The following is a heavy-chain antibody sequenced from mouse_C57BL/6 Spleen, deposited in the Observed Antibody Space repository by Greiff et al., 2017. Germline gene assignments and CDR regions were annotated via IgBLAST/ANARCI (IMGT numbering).Heavy chain of an antibody. D-gene: IGHD3-2*02. CDR3: ARWDSSGPFAY. CDR1: GYAFSSSW. J-gene: IGHJ3*01. CDR2: IYPGDGDT. V-gene: IGHV1-82*01. Sequence: QVQLQQSGPELVKPGASVKISCKASGYAFSSSWMNWVKQRPGKGLEWIGRIYPGDGDTNYNGKFKGKATLTADKSSSTAYMQLSSLTSEDSAVYFCARWDSSGPFAYWGQGTLVTGSA.